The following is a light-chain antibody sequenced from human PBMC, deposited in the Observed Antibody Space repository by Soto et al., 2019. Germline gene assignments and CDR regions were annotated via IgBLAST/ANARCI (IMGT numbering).Light chain of an antibody. CDR3: SFYTRRSNCV. V-gene: IGLV2-18*01. CDR2: EVS. CDR1: SSDVGSYNR. Sequence: QSALTQPPSVSGSPGQSVTISCTGTSSDVGSYNRVSWYQQPPGTAPKLMIYEVSNRPSGVPDRFAGSKSGNTASLIISGLQAEDEADYYCSFYTRRSNCVFGGGTQLNVL. J-gene: IGLJ3*02.